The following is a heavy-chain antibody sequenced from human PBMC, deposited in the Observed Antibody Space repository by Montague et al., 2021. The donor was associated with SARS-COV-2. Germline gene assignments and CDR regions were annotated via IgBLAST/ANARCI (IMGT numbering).Heavy chain of an antibody. V-gene: IGHV4-31*03. J-gene: IGHJ2*01. CDR2: IYYSGST. CDR3: ARVDIVVVTAMRDFDL. Sequence: TLSLTCTVSGGSISSGGYYWSWIRQHPGKGLEWIGYIYYSGSTYYNPSLKSRVTISVDTSKNQFSLKLSSVTAADTAVYYCARVDIVVVTAMRDFDLWGRGTLVTVSS. CDR1: GGSISSGGYY. D-gene: IGHD2-21*02.